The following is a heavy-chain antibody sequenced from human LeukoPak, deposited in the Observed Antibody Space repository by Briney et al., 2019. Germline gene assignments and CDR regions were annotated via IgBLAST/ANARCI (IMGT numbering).Heavy chain of an antibody. V-gene: IGHV4-34*01. Sequence: PSETLSLTCAVYGGSFSGYYWSWIRQPPGKGLEWIGEINHSGSTNYNPSLKSRVTISVDTSKNQFSLKLSSVTAADTAVYYCARTTTVTTSAFDIWGQGTMVTVSS. D-gene: IGHD4-17*01. CDR3: ARTTTVTTSAFDI. J-gene: IGHJ3*02. CDR1: GGSFSGYY. CDR2: INHSGST.